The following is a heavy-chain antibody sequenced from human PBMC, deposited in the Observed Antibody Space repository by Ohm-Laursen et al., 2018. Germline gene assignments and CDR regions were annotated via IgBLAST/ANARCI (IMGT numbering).Heavy chain of an antibody. J-gene: IGHJ3*02. CDR3: ARVTYYYDSSGYSYCPTHAFDI. Sequence: ASVKVSCKTSGYTFTSYGINWVRQAPGQGLEWMGWISTYNGNTNYAQKLQGRVTMTTVTSTSTAYMELRSLRSDDTAVYYCARVTYYYDSSGYSYCPTHAFDIWGQGTMVTVSS. CDR2: ISTYNGNT. D-gene: IGHD3-22*01. CDR1: GYTFTSYG. V-gene: IGHV1-18*01.